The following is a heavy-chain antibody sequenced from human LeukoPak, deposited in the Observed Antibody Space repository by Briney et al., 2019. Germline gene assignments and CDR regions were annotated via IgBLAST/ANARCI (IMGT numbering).Heavy chain of an antibody. CDR1: GFTFSSYS. D-gene: IGHD3-16*02. CDR2: ISSSSSYI. V-gene: IGHV3-21*01. CDR3: ARIGSLSWTETFDI. Sequence: GGSLRLSCAASGFTFSSYSMNWVRQAPGKGLEWVSSISSSSSYIYYVDSVKGRFTISRDNAKNSLYLQMNSLRAEDTAVYYCARIGSLSWTETFDIWGQGTMVSVSS. J-gene: IGHJ3*02.